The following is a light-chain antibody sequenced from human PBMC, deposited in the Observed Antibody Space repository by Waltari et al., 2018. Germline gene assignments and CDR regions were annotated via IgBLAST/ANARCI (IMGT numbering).Light chain of an antibody. Sequence: DIEMTQSPSTLSASVRDRVTISCRTSQYMSNWLAWYQQKPGKPPKILISGASTLHSGVPSRFSGSGSGTEFTLTINALQPDDLATYYCLLYTTYSRTFGQGTRVEI. CDR1: QYMSNW. CDR3: LLYTTYSRT. CDR2: GAS. J-gene: IGKJ1*01. V-gene: IGKV1-5*03.